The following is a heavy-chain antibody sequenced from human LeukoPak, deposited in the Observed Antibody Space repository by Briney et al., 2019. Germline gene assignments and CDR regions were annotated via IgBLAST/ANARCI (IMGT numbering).Heavy chain of an antibody. D-gene: IGHD6-6*01. V-gene: IGHV1-8*01. CDR2: MNPNSGNT. J-gene: IGHJ6*03. Sequence: ASVKVSCKVSGYTFTSYDINWVRQATGQGLEWMGWMNPNSGNTGYAQKFQGRVTMTRNTSISTAYMELSSLRSEDTAVYYCARGYEYSSPLPLLNYYYYYMDVWGKGTTVTVSS. CDR3: ARGYEYSSPLPLLNYYYYYMDV. CDR1: GYTFTSYD.